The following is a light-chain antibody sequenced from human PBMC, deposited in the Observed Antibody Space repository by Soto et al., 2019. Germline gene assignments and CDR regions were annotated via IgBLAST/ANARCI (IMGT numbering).Light chain of an antibody. V-gene: IGLV2-14*03. CDR1: SSDVGGYNY. J-gene: IGLJ1*01. Sequence: QSALTQPRSVSGSPGQSVTISCTGTSSDVGGYNYVSWYQQHPDKAPKLILYEVSRRPSGVSNRFSGSKSGNTASLTISGLLAEDEADYSCSSYTNTSTLVFGTGTKVTVL. CDR2: EVS. CDR3: SSYTNTSTLV.